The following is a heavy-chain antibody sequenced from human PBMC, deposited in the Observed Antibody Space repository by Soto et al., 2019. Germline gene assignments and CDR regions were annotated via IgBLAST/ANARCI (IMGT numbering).Heavy chain of an antibody. CDR1: GFTFSSYA. Sequence: GGSLRLSCAASGFTFSSYAMHWVRQAPGKGLEYVSAISSNGGSTYYANSVKGRFTISRDNSKNTLYLQMGSLRAEDMAVYYCARDQVSIGGASYYYYMDVWGKGTTVTVSS. D-gene: IGHD1-26*01. CDR3: ARDQVSIGGASYYYYMDV. CDR2: ISSNGGST. V-gene: IGHV3-64*01. J-gene: IGHJ6*03.